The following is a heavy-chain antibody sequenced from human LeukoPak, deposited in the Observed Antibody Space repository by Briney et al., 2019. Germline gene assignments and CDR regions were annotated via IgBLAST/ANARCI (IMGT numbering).Heavy chain of an antibody. V-gene: IGHV3-30*03. CDR1: GFTFSTYS. J-gene: IGHJ3*02. CDR3: ARELSCSSTSCDQGDDAFDI. CDR2: ISYDGSNK. D-gene: IGHD2-2*01. Sequence: GGSLRLSCAASGFTFSTYSMNWVRQAPGKGLEWVAVISYDGSNKYYADSVKGRFTISRDNSKNTLYLQMNSLRAEDTAVYYCARELSCSSTSCDQGDDAFDIWGQGTMVTVSS.